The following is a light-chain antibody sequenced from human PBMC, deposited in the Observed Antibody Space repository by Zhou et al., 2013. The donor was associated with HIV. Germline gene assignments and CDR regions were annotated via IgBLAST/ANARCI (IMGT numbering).Light chain of an antibody. Sequence: EIVMTQSPATLSLSPGERATLSCRASQSVNTYLAWYQQKPGQAPRLLIYDTFNRATGIPVRFSGSGSGTDFTLTISRLEPEDFGIFYCQQRARWPITFGQGTRLDIK. CDR2: DTF. CDR1: QSVNTY. V-gene: IGKV3-11*01. J-gene: IGKJ5*01. CDR3: QQRARWPIT.